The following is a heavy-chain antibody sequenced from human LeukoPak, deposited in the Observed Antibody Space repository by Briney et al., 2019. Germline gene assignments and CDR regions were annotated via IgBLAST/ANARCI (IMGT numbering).Heavy chain of an antibody. CDR2: ISSSGSTI. CDR1: GFTFSSYE. V-gene: IGHV3-48*03. Sequence: GGSLRLSCAASGFTFSSYEMNWVRQAPGKGLEWVSYISSSGSTIYYADSVKGRFTISRDNAKNTLYLQMNSLRAEDTAVYYCARSDGYGFDYWGQGAQVTVSS. D-gene: IGHD5-24*01. J-gene: IGHJ4*02. CDR3: ARSDGYGFDY.